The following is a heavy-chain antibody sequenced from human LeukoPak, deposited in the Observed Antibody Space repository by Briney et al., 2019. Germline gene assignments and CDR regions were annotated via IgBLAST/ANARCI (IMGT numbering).Heavy chain of an antibody. Sequence: PSETLSLTCAVSGSSISSGYFWGWIRQPPGKGPEWIGSINHSGTTYYNPSLKSRVTMSVDTSKNQLSLNVTSVTAADTAVYYCARGSVVITFFDYWGQGTLVTVSS. CDR2: INHSGTT. D-gene: IGHD3-22*01. V-gene: IGHV4-38-2*01. CDR3: ARGSVVITFFDY. CDR1: GSSISSGYF. J-gene: IGHJ4*02.